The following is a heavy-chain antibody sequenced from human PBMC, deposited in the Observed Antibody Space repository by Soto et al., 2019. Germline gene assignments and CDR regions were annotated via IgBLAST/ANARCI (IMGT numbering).Heavy chain of an antibody. CDR1: GGSFSGYY. V-gene: IGHV4-34*01. D-gene: IGHD3-10*01. J-gene: IGHJ6*02. Sequence: QVQLQQWGSGLLKPSETLSLTCAVYGGSFSGYYWSWIRQPPGKGLEWIGENNHSGSTNYNPSLKSRVTISVDTSTNQFSLKLSSVTAAELALYYCARGVWFGETPLDVWGQGTTVTVSS. CDR3: ARGVWFGETPLDV. CDR2: NNHSGST.